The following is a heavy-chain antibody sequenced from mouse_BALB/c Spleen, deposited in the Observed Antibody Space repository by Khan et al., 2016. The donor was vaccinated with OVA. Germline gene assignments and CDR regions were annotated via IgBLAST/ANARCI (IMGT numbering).Heavy chain of an antibody. CDR2: ISTGGSYT. CDR3: TRLAYYYDSEGFAY. CDR1: GFTFSTFG. D-gene: IGHD1-1*01. V-gene: IGHV5-6*01. J-gene: IGHJ3*01. Sequence: EVELVESGGDLVKPGGSLKLSCAASGFTFSTFGMSWVRQTPDKRLEWVATISTGGSYTYYPDIVKGRFIISRDNAKNTLDLQMSSLKSEYTAMYYCTRLAYYYDSEGFAYWGQGTLVTVSA.